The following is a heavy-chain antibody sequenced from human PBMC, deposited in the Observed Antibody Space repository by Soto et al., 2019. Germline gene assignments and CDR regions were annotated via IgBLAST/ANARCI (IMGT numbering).Heavy chain of an antibody. CDR2: IIPIFGTA. CDR3: AREGGYCISTSCPKQGRYYYYYGMDV. CDR1: GGTFSSYA. J-gene: IGHJ6*02. D-gene: IGHD2-2*01. V-gene: IGHV1-69*12. Sequence: QVQLVQSGAEVKKPGSSVKVSCKASGGTFSSYAISWVRQAPGQGLEWMGGIIPIFGTANYAQKFQGRVTITAGESTRTAYMELSSLRSEDTAVYYCAREGGYCISTSCPKQGRYYYYYGMDVWGQGTTVTVSS.